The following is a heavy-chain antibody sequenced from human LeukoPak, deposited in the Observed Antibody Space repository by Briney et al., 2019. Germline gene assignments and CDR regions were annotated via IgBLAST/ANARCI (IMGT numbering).Heavy chain of an antibody. D-gene: IGHD2-2*01. J-gene: IGHJ4*02. CDR3: ARACCSSTSCYDYFDY. CDR1: GYTFTSYD. V-gene: IGHV1-8*01. Sequence: ASVKVSCKASGYTFTSYDINWVRQATGQGLERMGWMNPNSGNTGYAQKFQGRVTMTRNTSISTAYMELSSLRSEDTAVYYCARACCSSTSCYDYFDYWGQGTLVTVSS. CDR2: MNPNSGNT.